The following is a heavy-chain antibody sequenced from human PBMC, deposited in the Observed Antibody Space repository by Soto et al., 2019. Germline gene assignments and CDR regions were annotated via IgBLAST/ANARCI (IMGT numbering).Heavy chain of an antibody. CDR3: ARDYGATSPDYFDY. CDR2: ISGHSGNT. CDR1: GYTFTSHN. J-gene: IGHJ4*02. V-gene: IGHV1-18*04. Sequence: QVQLVQSGAEVKKPGASVKVSCKTSGYTFTSHNINWVRQVPGQGLEWLGWISGHSGNTKYMEKVQDRITLSTDTSTKTGYMELRSVTPDDTAVYFCARDYGATSPDYFDYWGQGTLVTVSS. D-gene: IGHD4-17*01.